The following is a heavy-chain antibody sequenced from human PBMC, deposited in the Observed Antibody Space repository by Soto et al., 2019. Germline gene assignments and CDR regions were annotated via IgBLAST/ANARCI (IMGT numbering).Heavy chain of an antibody. D-gene: IGHD3-22*01. CDR3: ARVGDLVYDTSGYYRAVFDS. Sequence: SETLSLTCVASGGSTSSGGFSWSWIRQPPGKGLEWIGHISDGGSTYYNPSIRSRVTISVDRSKNQFSLKMTSVTAADTAVYFCARVGDLVYDTSGYYRAVFDSWGQGIMVTVSS. V-gene: IGHV4-30-2*01. CDR2: ISDGGST. CDR1: GGSTSSGGFS. J-gene: IGHJ4*02.